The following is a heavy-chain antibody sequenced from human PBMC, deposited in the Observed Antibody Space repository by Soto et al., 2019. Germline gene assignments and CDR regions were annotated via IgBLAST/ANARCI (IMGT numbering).Heavy chain of an antibody. Sequence: ASVKVSCKASGYTFTGYYMHWVRQAPEQGLEWMGWINPNSGGTNYAQKFQGWVTMTRDTSISTAYMELSRLRSDDTAVYYCARDYYDSSGYYPHYYYYYGMDVWGQGTTVTVSS. CDR3: ARDYYDSSGYYPHYYYYYGMDV. D-gene: IGHD3-22*01. V-gene: IGHV1-2*04. CDR2: INPNSGGT. J-gene: IGHJ6*02. CDR1: GYTFTGYY.